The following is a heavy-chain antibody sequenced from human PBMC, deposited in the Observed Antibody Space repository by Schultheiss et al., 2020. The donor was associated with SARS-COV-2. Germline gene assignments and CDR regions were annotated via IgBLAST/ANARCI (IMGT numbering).Heavy chain of an antibody. V-gene: IGHV3-33*01. J-gene: IGHJ6*02. Sequence: GGSLRLSCAASGFTFSSYGMHWVRQAPGKGLEWVAVIWYDGSNKNFADSVKGRFTISRDNAKNSLYLQMNSLRAEDTAVYYCARDSSLYGMDVWGQGTTVTVSS. D-gene: IGHD6-13*01. CDR3: ARDSSLYGMDV. CDR1: GFTFSSYG. CDR2: IWYDGSNK.